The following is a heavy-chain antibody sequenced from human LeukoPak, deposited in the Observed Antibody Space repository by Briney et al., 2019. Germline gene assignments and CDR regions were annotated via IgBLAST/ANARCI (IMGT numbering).Heavy chain of an antibody. CDR2: ISSSSSYI. CDR3: ARRGGGSERNQT. V-gene: IGHV3-21*01. CDR1: GFTFSSYS. J-gene: IGHJ4*02. D-gene: IGHD3-10*01. Sequence: GGSLRLSCAASGFTFSSYSMNWVRQAPGKGLEWVSSISSSSSYIYYADSVKGRFTISRDNAKNSLYLQMNSLRAEDTAVYYCARRGGGSERNQTWGQGTLVTVSS.